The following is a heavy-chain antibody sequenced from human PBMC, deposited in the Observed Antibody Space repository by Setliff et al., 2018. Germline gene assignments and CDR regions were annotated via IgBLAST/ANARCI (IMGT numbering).Heavy chain of an antibody. V-gene: IGHV1-2*04. Sequence: ASVKVSCKASGYTFTGYYIHWVRQAPGQGLEWMGCLNPNSGGTNSTREFEGCVTMTRDTSISAAYMELSSLKSNDTAVYYCARGKYDILTGEYYFDFWGQGTLVTVSS. CDR3: ARGKYDILTGEYYFDF. D-gene: IGHD3-9*01. CDR1: GYTFTGYY. CDR2: LNPNSGGT. J-gene: IGHJ4*02.